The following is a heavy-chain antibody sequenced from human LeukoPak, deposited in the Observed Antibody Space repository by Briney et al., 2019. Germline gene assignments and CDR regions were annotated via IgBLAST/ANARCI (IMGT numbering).Heavy chain of an antibody. Sequence: GGSLRLSCAASGFTFSSYSVHWFRQAPGKGLEWVTVISYDGRNEYYADSVKGRFTISRDNSKNTLFLQMNSLRAEDTAVYYCASLAVAGEIDYWGQGTLVTVSS. V-gene: IGHV3-30*03. J-gene: IGHJ4*02. CDR2: ISYDGRNE. D-gene: IGHD6-19*01. CDR3: ASLAVAGEIDY. CDR1: GFTFSSYS.